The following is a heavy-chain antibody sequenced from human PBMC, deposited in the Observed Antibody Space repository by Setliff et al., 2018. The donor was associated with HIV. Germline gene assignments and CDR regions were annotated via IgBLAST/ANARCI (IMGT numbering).Heavy chain of an antibody. V-gene: IGHV4-31*03. Sequence: SETLSLTCTVSGGSISSGANYWSWIRQHPGKGLEWIGYIYYSGSTYYNPSLKSRVVISADTSKNQLSLKLSSVTAADTAVYYCARCGDSNGGGWFDPWGQGTLVTAPQ. CDR1: GGSISSGANY. CDR2: IYYSGST. CDR3: ARCGDSNGGGWFDP. J-gene: IGHJ5*02. D-gene: IGHD3-10*01.